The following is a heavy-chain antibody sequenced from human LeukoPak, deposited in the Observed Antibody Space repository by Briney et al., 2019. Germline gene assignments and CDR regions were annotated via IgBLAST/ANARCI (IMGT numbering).Heavy chain of an antibody. Sequence: SENLSLTGTGSGFSIISYYWSWIRQPPGKGLEWIGYIYYSGSTNYNPSLKSRVTISVDTSKNQFSLKLSSVTAADTAVYYCGGGYSYGYVDYWGQGTLVTVSS. J-gene: IGHJ4*02. CDR1: GFSIISYY. V-gene: IGHV4-59*01. CDR3: GGGYSYGYVDY. D-gene: IGHD5-18*01. CDR2: IYYSGST.